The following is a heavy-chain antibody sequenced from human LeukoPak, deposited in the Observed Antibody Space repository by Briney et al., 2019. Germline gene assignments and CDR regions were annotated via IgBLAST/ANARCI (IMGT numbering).Heavy chain of an antibody. CDR2: VSQSGTTI. V-gene: IGHV3-11*01. D-gene: IGHD3-10*01. Sequence: GGSLRLSCTASGFTFSDYYMSWIRQGPGKGLEWISYVSQSGTTIYYADSVKGRFPISRDNGKNSLYLQLNSLRAEDSGIYYCAREGHTYGSDYWGQGTLVTVSS. J-gene: IGHJ4*02. CDR3: AREGHTYGSDY. CDR1: GFTFSDYY.